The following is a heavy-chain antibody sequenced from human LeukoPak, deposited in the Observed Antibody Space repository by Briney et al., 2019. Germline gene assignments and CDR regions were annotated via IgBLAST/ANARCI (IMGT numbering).Heavy chain of an antibody. CDR1: GGSISSSSYY. CDR3: ARLPYYDFWSVGEWVDY. CDR2: IYYSGST. V-gene: IGHV4-39*01. D-gene: IGHD3-3*01. J-gene: IGHJ4*02. Sequence: SETLSLTCTVSGGSISSSSYYWGWLRQPPGKGLEWIGSIYYSGSTYYNPSLKSRVTISVDTSKNQFSLKLSSVTAADTAVYYCARLPYYDFWSVGEWVDYWGQGTLVTVSS.